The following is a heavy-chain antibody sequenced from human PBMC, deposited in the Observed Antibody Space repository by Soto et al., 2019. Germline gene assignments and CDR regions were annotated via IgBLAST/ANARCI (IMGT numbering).Heavy chain of an antibody. CDR3: ARQRPVVAATPPLL. CDR2: IYYSGST. Sequence: QLQLQESGPGLVKPSETLSLTCTVSGGSISSSSYYWGWIRQPPGKGLEWIGSIYYSGSTYYNPSLKSRVTISVDTSKNQFSLKLRSVTAADTAVYYCARQRPVVAATPPLLWGQGTLVTVSS. CDR1: GGSISSSSYY. J-gene: IGHJ4*02. D-gene: IGHD2-15*01. V-gene: IGHV4-39*01.